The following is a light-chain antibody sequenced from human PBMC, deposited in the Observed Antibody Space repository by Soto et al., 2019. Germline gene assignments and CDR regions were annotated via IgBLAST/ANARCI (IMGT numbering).Light chain of an antibody. CDR1: RGISSS. V-gene: IGKV1-9*01. J-gene: IGKJ3*01. Sequence: DIQLTQSPSFLSASVGDRVTITCRASRGISSSLAWYQQKPGKTPKLLIYAASTLQSGVPPRFSGSGSETEFTLTISILQPEDFAIYYCQQLNSYPRFGPGTKVDIK. CDR2: AAS. CDR3: QQLNSYPR.